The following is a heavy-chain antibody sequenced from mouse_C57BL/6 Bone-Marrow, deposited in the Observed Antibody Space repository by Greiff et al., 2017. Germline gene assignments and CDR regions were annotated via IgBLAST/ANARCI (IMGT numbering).Heavy chain of an antibody. V-gene: IGHV1-15*01. CDR2: IDPETGGT. Sequence: QVQLKESGAELVRPGASVTLSCKASGYTFTDYEMHWVKQTPVHGLEWIGAIDPETGGTAYNQKFKGKAILTADKSSSTAYMELRSLTSEDSAVYYCTRAGGNYYEAMDYWGQGTSVTVSS. CDR1: GYTFTDYE. D-gene: IGHD2-1*01. CDR3: TRAGGNYYEAMDY. J-gene: IGHJ4*01.